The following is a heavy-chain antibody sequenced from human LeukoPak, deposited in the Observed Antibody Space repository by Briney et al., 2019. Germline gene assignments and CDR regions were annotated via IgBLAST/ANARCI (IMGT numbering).Heavy chain of an antibody. Sequence: GGSLRLSCAASGFTFSSYSMNWVRQAPGKGLEWVSYISSSSSTIYYADSVKGRFTISRDNAKNSLYLQMNSLRAEDTAVYYCAAIQLWPPYYYYYMDVWGKGTTVTVSS. V-gene: IGHV3-48*01. CDR3: AAIQLWPPYYYYYMDV. D-gene: IGHD5-18*01. CDR2: ISSSSSTI. J-gene: IGHJ6*03. CDR1: GFTFSSYS.